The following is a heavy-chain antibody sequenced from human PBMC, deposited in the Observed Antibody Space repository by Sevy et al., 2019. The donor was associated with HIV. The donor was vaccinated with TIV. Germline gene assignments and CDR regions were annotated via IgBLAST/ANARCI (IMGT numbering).Heavy chain of an antibody. D-gene: IGHD3-16*02. V-gene: IGHV3-15*01. Sequence: GGSLRLSXXASXXXXXXXXMSWIRXXXGKXXXXVGRXXTXXXXGTTDYAAPVKGRFTISRDDLKSTLYLQMNSLKXXXTPVYYCTTEISXXXXSXXLXXXXWGQXTLVTVSS. CDR3: TTEISXXXXSXXLXXXX. J-gene: IGHJ1*01. CDR1: XXXXXXXX. CDR2: XXTXXXXGTT.